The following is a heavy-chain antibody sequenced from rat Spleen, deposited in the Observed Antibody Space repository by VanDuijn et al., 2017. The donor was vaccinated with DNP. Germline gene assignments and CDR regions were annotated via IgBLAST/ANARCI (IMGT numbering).Heavy chain of an antibody. Sequence: EVQLVESGGGLVQPGRSMKLSCAASGFTFSSFPMAWVRQAPTKGLEWLATISTSGGSTPYRDSVKGRFIISRDNAKSTLYLQMNRLRSEDTANYYCAIRHITTRALDAWGQGTSVTVSS. CDR3: AIRHITTRALDA. J-gene: IGHJ4*01. V-gene: IGHV5-46*01. D-gene: IGHD1-10*01. CDR2: ISTSGGST. CDR1: GFTFSSFP.